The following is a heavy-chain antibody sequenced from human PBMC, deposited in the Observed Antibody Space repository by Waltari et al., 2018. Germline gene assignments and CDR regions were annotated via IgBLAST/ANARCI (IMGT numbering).Heavy chain of an antibody. D-gene: IGHD3-16*01. CDR3: ARDARLINFDD. CDR2: ISTYTGNP. CDR1: GYLFSPSS. J-gene: IGHJ4*02. Sequence: QVKLVHAGTELKKPGASVTISCRTSGYLFSPSSLTWLRQAPGHGLEWLGYISTYTGNPTYAQGFTVRFVCALDTSVSTAYLQIDGLRAEDTGLYYCARDARLINFDDWGQGTLVTVSS. V-gene: IGHV7-4-1*01.